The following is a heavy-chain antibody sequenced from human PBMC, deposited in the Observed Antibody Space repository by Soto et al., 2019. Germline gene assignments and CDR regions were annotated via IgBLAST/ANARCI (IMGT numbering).Heavy chain of an antibody. D-gene: IGHD5-18*01. CDR1: GGSISNYY. Sequence: SETLSLTCTVSGGSISNYYWSWIRQPPGKGLEWIGYIYYSGSTNYNPSLKSRVTISVDTSKNQFSLKLSSVTAADTAVYYCARDRGYSNWFDPWGQGTLVTVSS. CDR3: ARDRGYSNWFDP. J-gene: IGHJ5*02. V-gene: IGHV4-59*01. CDR2: IYYSGST.